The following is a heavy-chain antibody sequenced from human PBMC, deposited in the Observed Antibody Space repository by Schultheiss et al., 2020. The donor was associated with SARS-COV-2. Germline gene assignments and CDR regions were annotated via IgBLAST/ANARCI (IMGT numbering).Heavy chain of an antibody. V-gene: IGHV3-48*03. CDR2: ISSSGSTI. D-gene: IGHD2-15*01. CDR1: GFTFSSYE. J-gene: IGHJ6*02. CDR3: AKDREVVAATLYGMDV. Sequence: GESLKISCAASGFTFSSYEMNWVRQAPGKGLEWVSYISSSGSTIYYADSVRGRFTISRDNAKNSLYLQMNSLRAEDTAVYYCAKDREVVAATLYGMDVWGQGTTVTVAS.